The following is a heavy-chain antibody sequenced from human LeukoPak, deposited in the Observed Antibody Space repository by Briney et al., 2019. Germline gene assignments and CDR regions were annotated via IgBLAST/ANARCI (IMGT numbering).Heavy chain of an antibody. Sequence: PSETLSLTCTVSGGSISSYYWTWIRQPAGRGLEWIGRISTSGNSNYNPSLKSRVTMSLDTSKNHFSLNLSSVTAADTAVYYCARENSGSYRAFDIWGQGTMVTVSS. CDR1: GGSISSYY. D-gene: IGHD6-13*01. CDR2: ISTSGNS. J-gene: IGHJ3*02. V-gene: IGHV4-4*07. CDR3: ARENSGSYRAFDI.